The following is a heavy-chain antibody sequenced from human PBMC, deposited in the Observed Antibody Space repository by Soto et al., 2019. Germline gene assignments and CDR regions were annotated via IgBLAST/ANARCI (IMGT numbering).Heavy chain of an antibody. CDR3: ARYHQILRYFDWLPGSDAFDI. Sequence: ASVKVSCKASGYTFTSYGISWVRQAPGQGLEWMGWISAYNGNTNYAQKLQGRVTMTTDTSTSTAYMELRSLRSDDTAVYYCARYHQILRYFDWLPGSDAFDIWGQGTMVTVSS. V-gene: IGHV1-18*01. CDR2: ISAYNGNT. J-gene: IGHJ3*02. D-gene: IGHD3-9*01. CDR1: GYTFTSYG.